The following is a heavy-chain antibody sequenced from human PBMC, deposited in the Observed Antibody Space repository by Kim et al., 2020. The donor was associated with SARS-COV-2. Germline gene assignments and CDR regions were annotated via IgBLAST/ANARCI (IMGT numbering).Heavy chain of an antibody. CDR3: ARQGSGGSPFYYFDY. Sequence: PSLKSRVTISVDTSKNQFFLKLSSVTAADTAVYYCARQGSGGSPFYYFDYWGQGTLVTVSS. D-gene: IGHD2-15*01. V-gene: IGHV4-59*08. J-gene: IGHJ4*02.